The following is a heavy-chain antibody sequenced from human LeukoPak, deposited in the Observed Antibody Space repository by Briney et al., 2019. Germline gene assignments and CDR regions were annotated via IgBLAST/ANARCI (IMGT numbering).Heavy chain of an antibody. V-gene: IGHV3-74*01. CDR3: ANNLRRGFDH. CDR2: INRDGSST. J-gene: IGHJ4*02. CDR1: GFTFSRYW. D-gene: IGHD1/OR15-1a*01. Sequence: PGGSLRLSCAVSGFTFSRYWMDWVRQTPGKGLVWVSRINRDGSSTSYADSVKGRFTISRDNSKNTVYLQTNSLRAEDTAVYYCANNLRRGFDHWGQGTLVTVSS.